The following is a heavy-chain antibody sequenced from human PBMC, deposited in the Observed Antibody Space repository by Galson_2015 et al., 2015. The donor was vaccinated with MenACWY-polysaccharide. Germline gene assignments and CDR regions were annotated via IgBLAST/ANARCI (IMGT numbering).Heavy chain of an antibody. J-gene: IGHJ4*02. D-gene: IGHD1-26*01. Sequence: SLRLSCAASGFTFSGSAMHWVRQASGKGLEWVGRIRSKVDSYATAYAASVKGRFTISRDDSKNTAYLQMNGLTTEDTAVYYCTISIVGTTSGDYWGQGTLVTVSS. CDR3: TISIVGTTSGDY. CDR2: IRSKVDSYAT. V-gene: IGHV3-73*01. CDR1: GFTFSGSA.